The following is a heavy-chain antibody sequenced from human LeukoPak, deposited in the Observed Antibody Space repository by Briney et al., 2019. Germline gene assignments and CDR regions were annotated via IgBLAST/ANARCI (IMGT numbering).Heavy chain of an antibody. CDR2: INPSGGST. D-gene: IGHD6-13*01. CDR3: ARGMYSSKFDL. J-gene: IGHJ2*01. CDR1: GYTFTSQY. V-gene: IGHV1-46*01. Sequence: ASVKGSCKTSGYTFTSQYIHWVRQAPGQGLEWMGIINPSGGSTRYAQEFQGRVTMTRDTSTSTVYMELSSLRSEDTAVYYCARGMYSSKFDLWGRGTLVSVSS.